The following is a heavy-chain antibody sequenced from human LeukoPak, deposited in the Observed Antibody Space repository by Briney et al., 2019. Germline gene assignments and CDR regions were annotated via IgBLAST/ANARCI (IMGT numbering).Heavy chain of an antibody. D-gene: IGHD3-10*01. J-gene: IGHJ4*02. V-gene: IGHV3-30-3*01. CDR3: ARDRVGVLWFGELWSR. CDR2: ISYDGSNK. Sequence: GGSLRLSCAASGFTLSSYPMHWVRQAPGKGLEWVAVISYDGSNKYYADSVKGRFTISRDNYKNTLYLQMTSLRAEDTAVYYCARDRVGVLWFGELWSRGGQGTMVTVSS. CDR1: GFTLSSYP.